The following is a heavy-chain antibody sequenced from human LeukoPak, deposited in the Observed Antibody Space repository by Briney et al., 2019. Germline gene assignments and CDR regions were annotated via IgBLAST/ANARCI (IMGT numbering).Heavy chain of an antibody. V-gene: IGHV3-23*01. Sequence: GGSLRLSCAASGFTFSTYGMSWVRQAPGKGLEWVSSISGSGASTYYADSVKGRFTISRDNSKNTLYLQMNSLRAEDTAVYYCAKDLTGQYFDWLLIDYFDYWGQGTLVTVSS. J-gene: IGHJ4*02. CDR3: AKDLTGQYFDWLLIDYFDY. CDR2: ISGSGAST. D-gene: IGHD3-9*01. CDR1: GFTFSTYG.